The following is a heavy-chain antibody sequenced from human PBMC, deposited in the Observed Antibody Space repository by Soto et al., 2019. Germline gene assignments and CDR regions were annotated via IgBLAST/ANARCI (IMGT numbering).Heavy chain of an antibody. Sequence: GGSLRLSCAASGFTFSSYWMHWVRQAPGKGLVWVSRINSDGSSTSYADSVKGRFTISRDNAKNTLCLQMNSLRAEDTAVYYCAREGPYSSSWYVDYWGQGTLVTVSS. D-gene: IGHD6-13*01. J-gene: IGHJ4*02. V-gene: IGHV3-74*01. CDR1: GFTFSSYW. CDR2: INSDGSST. CDR3: AREGPYSSSWYVDY.